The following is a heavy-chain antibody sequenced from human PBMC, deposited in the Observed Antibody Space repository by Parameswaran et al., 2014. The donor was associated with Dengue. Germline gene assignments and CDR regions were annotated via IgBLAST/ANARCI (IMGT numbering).Heavy chain of an antibody. J-gene: IGHJ6*02. CDR2: INHSGST. V-gene: IGHV4-34*01. Sequence: RWIRQPQEGLEWIGEINHSGSTNYNPSLKSRVTISVDTSKNQFSLKLSSVTAADTAVYYCARVAATRRVYYYYGMDVWGQGTTVTVSS. D-gene: IGHD2-15*01. CDR3: ARVAATRRVYYYYGMDV.